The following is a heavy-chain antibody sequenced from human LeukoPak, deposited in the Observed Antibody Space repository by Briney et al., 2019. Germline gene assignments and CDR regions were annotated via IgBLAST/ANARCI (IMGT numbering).Heavy chain of an antibody. CDR2: IYYSGST. D-gene: IGHD2-15*01. Sequence: KSSETLSLTCTVSGGSISSYYWSWIRQPPGKGLEWLGYIYYSGSTNYNPSLKSRVTISVDTSKNQFSLKLSSVTAADTAVYYCARDRRYCSGGSCYSGYFDYWGQGTLVTVSS. CDR3: ARDRRYCSGGSCYSGYFDY. CDR1: GGSISSYY. J-gene: IGHJ4*02. V-gene: IGHV4-59*01.